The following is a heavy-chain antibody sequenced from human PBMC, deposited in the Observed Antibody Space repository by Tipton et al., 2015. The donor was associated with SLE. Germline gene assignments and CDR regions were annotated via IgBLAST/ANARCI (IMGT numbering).Heavy chain of an antibody. Sequence: LRLSCTVSGGSISSGSYYWSWIRQPAGKGLEWIGRIYTSGSTNYNPSLKSRVTISVDTSKNQFSLKLSSVTAADTAVYYCASERTGGYFDYWGQGTLVTVSS. D-gene: IGHD7-27*01. V-gene: IGHV4-61*02. J-gene: IGHJ4*02. CDR1: GGSISSGSYY. CDR3: ASERTGGYFDY. CDR2: IYTSGST.